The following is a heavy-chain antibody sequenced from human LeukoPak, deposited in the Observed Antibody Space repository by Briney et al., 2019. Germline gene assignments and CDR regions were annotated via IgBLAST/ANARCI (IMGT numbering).Heavy chain of an antibody. D-gene: IGHD1-14*01. CDR2: LYSDGNT. V-gene: IGHV3-53*01. CDR3: ARGVEPLAANTLAY. J-gene: IGHJ4*02. Sequence: GGSLRLSCAASGFTVITNDMTWVRQAPGKGLEWVSVLYSDGNTKYADYVQGRFTISRDNSKNTLYLEMNRLSPDDTAVYYCARGVEPLAANTLAYWGQGTLVTVSS. CDR1: GFTVITND.